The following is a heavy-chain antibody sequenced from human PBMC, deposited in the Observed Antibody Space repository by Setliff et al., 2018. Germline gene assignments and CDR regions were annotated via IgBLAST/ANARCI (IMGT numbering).Heavy chain of an antibody. CDR1: GYTLSNSI. V-gene: IGHV1-18*01. J-gene: IGHJ4*02. Sequence: ASVKVSCKASGYTLSNSILSWVRQAPGQGLEWVGRISAYNGKTYSAQKFQDRVTLTTHTSTNMGYLELRDLSSDDTAVYYCLRLVRYCTKIACQATSGDEVWGLGTLVTVSS. D-gene: IGHD2-8*01. CDR3: LRLVRYCTKIACQATSGDEV. CDR2: ISAYNGKT.